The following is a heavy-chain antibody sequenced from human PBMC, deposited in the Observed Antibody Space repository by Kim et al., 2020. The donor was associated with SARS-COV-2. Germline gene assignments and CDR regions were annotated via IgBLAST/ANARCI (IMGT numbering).Heavy chain of an antibody. CDR1: GGSFSGYY. D-gene: IGHD3-16*02. CDR3: ARGRVTFGGVIVIRSKNYWYFDL. Sequence: SETLSLTCAVYGGSFSGYYWSWIRQPPGKGLEWIGEINHSGSTNYNPSLKSRVTISVDTSKNQFSLKLSSVTAADTAVYYCARGRVTFGGVIVIRSKNYWYFDLWGRGTLVTVSS. V-gene: IGHV4-34*01. CDR2: INHSGST. J-gene: IGHJ2*01.